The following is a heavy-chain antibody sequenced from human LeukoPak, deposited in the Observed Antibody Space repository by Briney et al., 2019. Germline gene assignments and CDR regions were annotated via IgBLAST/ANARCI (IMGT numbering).Heavy chain of an antibody. CDR1: GFTFGSYA. Sequence: GGSLRLSCAASGFTFGSYAMYWVRQAPGKGLEWVSGIFGSGGSAHYADSVKGRFTISRDNSKNTVYLQMDSLRAEDTATYYCAKTTTGYSSGRYPAWPIDYWGQGTLVTVSS. J-gene: IGHJ4*02. D-gene: IGHD2-15*01. CDR2: IFGSGGSA. CDR3: AKTTTGYSSGRYPAWPIDY. V-gene: IGHV3-23*01.